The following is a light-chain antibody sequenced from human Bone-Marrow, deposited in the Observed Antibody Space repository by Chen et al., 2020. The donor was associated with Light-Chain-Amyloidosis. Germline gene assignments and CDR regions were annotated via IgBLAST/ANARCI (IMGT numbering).Light chain of an antibody. Sequence: SYELTQPPSVSVSPGQTARITCSGEDLPTKYAYWYQQKPGQAPVLVIHRDTERPSGISERFSGSSSWTTATLTISGVQAEDVADYHCQSADSSGTYEVIFGGGTKLTVL. V-gene: IGLV3-25*03. CDR2: RDT. J-gene: IGLJ2*01. CDR3: QSADSSGTYEVI. CDR1: DLPTKY.